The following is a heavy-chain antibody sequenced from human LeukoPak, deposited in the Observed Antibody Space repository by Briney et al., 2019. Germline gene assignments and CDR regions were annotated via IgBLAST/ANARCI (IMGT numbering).Heavy chain of an antibody. CDR1: GFTFSSYA. V-gene: IGHV3-30-3*01. CDR2: ISYDGSNK. D-gene: IGHD5-24*01. J-gene: IGHJ4*02. Sequence: TGRSLRLSCAASGFTFSSYAMHWVRQAPGKGLEWVAVISYDGSNKYYADSVKGRFTISRDNSKNTLYLQTNSLRAEDTAVYYCARDLRDGYNFEFGYWGQGTLVTVSS. CDR3: ARDLRDGYNFEFGY.